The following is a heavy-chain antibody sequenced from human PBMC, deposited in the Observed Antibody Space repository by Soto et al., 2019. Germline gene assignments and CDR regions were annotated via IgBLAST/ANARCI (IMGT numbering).Heavy chain of an antibody. CDR3: AKDIYDSSGLLRN. Sequence: SRRLSGAASGXAFDDYSMHCVRQTPGKGLELGSCISWNSGSIGYADSVKGRFTISRDNAKKSLYLQMNSLSAEDTALYYCAKDIYDSSGLLRNWGQGTLGTVSS. J-gene: IGHJ4*02. D-gene: IGHD3-22*01. V-gene: IGHV3-9*01. CDR1: GXAFDDYS. CDR2: ISWNSGSI.